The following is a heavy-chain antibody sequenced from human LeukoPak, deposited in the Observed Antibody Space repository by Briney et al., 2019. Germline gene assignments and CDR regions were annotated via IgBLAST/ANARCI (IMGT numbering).Heavy chain of an antibody. CDR1: GGSISSSNW. Sequence: PSGTLSLTCAVSGGSISSSNWWSWVRRPPGKGLEWIGEIYHSGSTNYNPSLKSRVTISVDKSKNQFSLKLSSVTAADTAVYYCAREIKSAAAAGECWFDPWGQGTLVTVSS. J-gene: IGHJ5*02. D-gene: IGHD6-13*01. CDR3: AREIKSAAAAGECWFDP. CDR2: IYHSGST. V-gene: IGHV4-4*02.